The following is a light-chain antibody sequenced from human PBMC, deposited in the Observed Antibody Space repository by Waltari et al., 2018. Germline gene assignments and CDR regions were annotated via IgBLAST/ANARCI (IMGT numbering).Light chain of an antibody. CDR3: QQYNTDYT. J-gene: IGKJ2*01. CDR1: QSIMSW. Sequence: DVQMTQSPSTLSASVGDTVSITCGASQSIMSWLAWYQQTAGKAPKVLISKASTLESGVPSRFSGSESGTEFTLTISNLQPDDFATYYCQQYNTDYTFGQGTILEIK. CDR2: KAS. V-gene: IGKV1-5*03.